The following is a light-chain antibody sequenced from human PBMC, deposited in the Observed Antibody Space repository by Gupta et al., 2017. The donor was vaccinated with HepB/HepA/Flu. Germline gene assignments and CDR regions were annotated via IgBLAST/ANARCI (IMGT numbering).Light chain of an antibody. CDR2: TAS. V-gene: IGKV1-5*03. CDR1: QSISSW. J-gene: IGKJ1*01. Sequence: DIQLTQSPSTLSASVGDRVPITCRASQSISSWLAWYQQKPGKAPKLLIYTASSLESGVPSRCGGGGSGTEITLTISSLQPDDVANYYCQRYNSYPRTFGQGTQVEIK. CDR3: QRYNSYPRT.